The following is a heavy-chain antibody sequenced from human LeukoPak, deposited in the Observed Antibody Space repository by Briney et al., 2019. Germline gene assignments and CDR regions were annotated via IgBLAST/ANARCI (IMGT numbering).Heavy chain of an antibody. D-gene: IGHD3-10*01. J-gene: IGHJ6*03. Sequence: GGSLRLSCAASGFTFSSYAMSWVRQAPGKGLQWVSAISASGDSTYYADSVKGRFTISRDISTNTLYLQMNSLRAEDTAVYYCARVVPYYYGSGSPYYYYMDVWGKGTTVTISS. CDR1: GFTFSSYA. CDR3: ARVVPYYYGSGSPYYYYMDV. V-gene: IGHV3-23*01. CDR2: ISASGDST.